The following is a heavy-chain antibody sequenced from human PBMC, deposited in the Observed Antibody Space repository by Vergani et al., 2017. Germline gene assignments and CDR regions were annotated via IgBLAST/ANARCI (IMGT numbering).Heavy chain of an antibody. CDR3: ARVGRGGHFDY. J-gene: IGHJ4*02. D-gene: IGHD4-23*01. CDR2: INSDGSST. Sequence: EVQLVESGGGLVQPGGSLRLSCAASGFTFSSYSMNWVRQAPGKGLEWVSRINSDGSSTSYADSVKGRFTISRDNAKNTLYLQMNSLRAEDTAVYYCARVGRGGHFDYWGQGTLVTVSS. CDR1: GFTFSSYS. V-gene: IGHV3-74*02.